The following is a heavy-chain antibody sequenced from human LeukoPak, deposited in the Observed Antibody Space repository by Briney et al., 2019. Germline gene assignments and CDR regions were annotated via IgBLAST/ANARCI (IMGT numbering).Heavy chain of an antibody. CDR2: LSDSGGST. CDR3: ATVLRLQFLYFHH. Sequence: GGSLRLSCAASGFTFSNYAMIWVRQAPGKGLEWVSALSDSGGSTYYAGSVKGRFTISRDNSKKILYLQMNSLRAEDTAVYYCATVLRLQFLYFHHWGQGTLVSVSS. CDR1: GFTFSNYA. V-gene: IGHV3-23*01. J-gene: IGHJ1*01. D-gene: IGHD5-24*01.